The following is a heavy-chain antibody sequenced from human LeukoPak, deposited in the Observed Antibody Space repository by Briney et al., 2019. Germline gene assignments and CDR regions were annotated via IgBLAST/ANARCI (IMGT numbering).Heavy chain of an antibody. CDR1: GYTFPSYF. V-gene: IGHV1-46*01. Sequence: ASVKVSCTASGYTFPSYFMHWVRQAPGQGLEWMGIINPSGGSTSYAQKFQGRVTMTSDTSTGTVYMELSSLGSEDTAVYYCARPHYSDYYYYGMDVWGQGTTVTVSS. CDR2: INPSGGST. CDR3: ARPHYSDYYYYGMDV. D-gene: IGHD2-15*01. J-gene: IGHJ6*02.